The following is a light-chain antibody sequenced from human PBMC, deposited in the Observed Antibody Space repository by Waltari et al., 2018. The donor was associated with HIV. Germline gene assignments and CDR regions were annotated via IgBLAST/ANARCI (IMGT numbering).Light chain of an antibody. CDR3: SSFAGSNYV. Sequence: VTISCTGTSSDVGGYNYVSWYQQHPGKAPKLMIYEVSKRPSGVPDRFSGSKSGNTASLTVSGLQAEDEADYYCSSFAGSNYVFATGTKVTVL. CDR2: EVS. CDR1: SSDVGGYNY. V-gene: IGLV2-8*01. J-gene: IGLJ1*01.